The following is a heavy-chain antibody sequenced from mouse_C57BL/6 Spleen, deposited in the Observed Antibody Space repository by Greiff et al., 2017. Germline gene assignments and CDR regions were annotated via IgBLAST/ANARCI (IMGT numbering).Heavy chain of an antibody. CDR3: ARSDGYPYYFDY. CDR1: GYAFSSSW. J-gene: IGHJ2*01. Sequence: VQLQQSGPELVKPGASVKISCKASGYAFSSSWMNWVQQRPGKGLEWIGRICPGDGDTNYNGKFKGKATLTADKSSSTAFMQLSSQTSEDSAVYCCARSDGYPYYFDYWGQGTTLTVSS. CDR2: ICPGDGDT. D-gene: IGHD2-3*01. V-gene: IGHV1-82*01.